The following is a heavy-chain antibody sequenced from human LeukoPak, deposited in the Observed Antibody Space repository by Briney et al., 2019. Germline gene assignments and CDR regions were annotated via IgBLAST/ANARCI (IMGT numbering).Heavy chain of an antibody. D-gene: IGHD6-19*01. Sequence: GESLKISCAVSGFSVSSFSMSWVRQAPGKGLEWISAISLNGETTWYADSVKGRFTISRDNSKNTLYLQLTSLRAEDTAVYYCAQGFSSGWYPYWGQGSLVSVSS. V-gene: IGHV3-23*01. CDR3: AQGFSSGWYPY. J-gene: IGHJ4*02. CDR2: ISLNGETT. CDR1: GFSVSSFS.